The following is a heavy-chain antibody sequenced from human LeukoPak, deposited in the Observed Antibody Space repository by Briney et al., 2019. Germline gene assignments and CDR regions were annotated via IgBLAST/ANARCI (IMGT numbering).Heavy chain of an antibody. Sequence: GGSLRLSCAASGFTFSTYAVNWVRQAPGKGLEWDSTISGSGDSTYYADSVKGRFTISRDNSKDTLYLQMSSVRVDDTAVYYCARAGVVVAAIDYWGQGTLVTVSS. CDR1: GFTFSTYA. J-gene: IGHJ4*02. V-gene: IGHV3-23*01. CDR3: ARAGVVVAAIDY. CDR2: ISGSGDST. D-gene: IGHD2-15*01.